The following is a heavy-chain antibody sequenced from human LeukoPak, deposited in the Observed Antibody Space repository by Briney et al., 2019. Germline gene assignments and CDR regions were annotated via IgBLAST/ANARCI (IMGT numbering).Heavy chain of an antibody. V-gene: IGHV4-34*01. CDR2: INHSGST. Sequence: KPSETLSLTCAVYGGSFSGYYWSWIRQPPGKGLGWIGEINHSGSTNYNPSLKSRVTISVDTSKNQFSPKLSSVTAADTAVYYCARGPTAMAHPVGFDYWGQGTLVTVSS. CDR1: GGSFSGYY. CDR3: ARGPTAMAHPVGFDY. J-gene: IGHJ4*02. D-gene: IGHD5-18*01.